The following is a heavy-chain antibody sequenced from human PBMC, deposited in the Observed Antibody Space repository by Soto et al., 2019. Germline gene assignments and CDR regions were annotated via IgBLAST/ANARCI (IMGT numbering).Heavy chain of an antibody. CDR2: INPSGGST. J-gene: IGHJ6*02. Sequence: ASVKVSCKASGYTFTNYGISWVRQAPGQGLEWMGIINPSGGSTSYAQKFQGRVTMTRDTSASTAYMELSSLRSEDTAVYYCARGYTMVRGVRVGYYYYGMDVWGQGTTVTVSS. CDR3: ARGYTMVRGVRVGYYYYGMDV. CDR1: GYTFTNYG. D-gene: IGHD3-10*01. V-gene: IGHV1-46*01.